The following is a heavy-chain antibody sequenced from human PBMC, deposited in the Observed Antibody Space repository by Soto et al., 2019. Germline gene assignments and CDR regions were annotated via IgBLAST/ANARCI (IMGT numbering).Heavy chain of an antibody. J-gene: IGHJ3*02. CDR2: ISSSSSTI. CDR3: ARDDVLRYFDWLPDAFDI. CDR1: GFTFSSYS. D-gene: IGHD3-9*01. Sequence: GGSLRLSCAASGFTFSSYSMNWVRQAPGKGLEWVSYISSSSSTIYYADSVKGRFTISRDNAKNSLYLQMNSLRDEDTAVYYCARDDVLRYFDWLPDAFDIWGQGTMVTVSS. V-gene: IGHV3-48*02.